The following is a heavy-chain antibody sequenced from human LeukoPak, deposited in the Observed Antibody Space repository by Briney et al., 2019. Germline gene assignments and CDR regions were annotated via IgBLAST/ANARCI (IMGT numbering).Heavy chain of an antibody. CDR3: GRDPNGDYIGALDM. Sequence: GGSLRLSCAASGFTFSAYAMMWVRQAPGKGPEWVSAVRGGGGSEFYADPVKGRFTISRDNSKNTLFLQMNNLRPEDTGVYYWGRDPNGDYIGALDMWGPGTMVTVSS. D-gene: IGHD4-17*01. CDR1: GFTFSAYA. CDR2: VRGGGGSE. V-gene: IGHV3-23*01. J-gene: IGHJ3*02.